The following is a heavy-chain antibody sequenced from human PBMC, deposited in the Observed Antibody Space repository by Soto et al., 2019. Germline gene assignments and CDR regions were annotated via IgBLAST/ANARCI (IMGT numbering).Heavy chain of an antibody. Sequence: PGGALRLSCAASEFTFSSDAMSWVRQVPGKGLEWVSGISGSGRVTYYAASVKGRVTISRDNSNNTVYRQMNSMRAEDTAVYYCAKPHRDVYSTAFFDHWGQGTLVTVSS. CDR3: AKPHRDVYSTAFFDH. D-gene: IGHD4-4*01. CDR2: ISGSGRVT. J-gene: IGHJ4*02. V-gene: IGHV3-23*01. CDR1: EFTFSSDA.